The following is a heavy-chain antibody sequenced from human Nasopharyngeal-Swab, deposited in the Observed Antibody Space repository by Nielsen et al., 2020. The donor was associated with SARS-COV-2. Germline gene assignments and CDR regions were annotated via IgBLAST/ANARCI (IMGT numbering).Heavy chain of an antibody. Sequence: SETLSLTCAVYGGSFSGYYWSWIRQPPGKGLEWIGEINHSGSTNYNPSPKSRVTISVDTSKNQFSLKLSSVTAADTAVYYCARAIFQDDSSGVDYWGQGTLVTVSS. V-gene: IGHV4-34*01. CDR2: INHSGST. CDR1: GGSFSGYY. J-gene: IGHJ4*02. D-gene: IGHD3-22*01. CDR3: ARAIFQDDSSGVDY.